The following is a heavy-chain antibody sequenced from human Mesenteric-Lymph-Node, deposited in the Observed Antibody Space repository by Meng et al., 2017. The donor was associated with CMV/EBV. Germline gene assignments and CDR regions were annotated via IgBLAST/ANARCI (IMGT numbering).Heavy chain of an antibody. CDR3: ARDVGVIVVVPAAFMDC. V-gene: IGHV1-2*02. J-gene: IGHJ6*02. D-gene: IGHD2-2*01. CDR1: GYTFTGFY. CDR2: INPNSGGT. Sequence: ASVKVSCKASGYTFTGFYIHWVRQAPGQGLEWMGWINPNSGGTNYAQKFQGRVTMTRDTSITTAYMELSRLRSDDTAVYYCARDVGVIVVVPAAFMDCWGQGTTVTVSS.